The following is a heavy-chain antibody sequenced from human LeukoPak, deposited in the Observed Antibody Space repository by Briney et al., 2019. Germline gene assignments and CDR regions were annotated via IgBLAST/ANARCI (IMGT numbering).Heavy chain of an antibody. V-gene: IGHV3-74*01. J-gene: IGHJ4*02. D-gene: IGHD3-22*01. CDR2: INSDGSST. CDR1: GFTFSSYW. Sequence: GGSLRLSCAASGFTFSSYWMHWVRQAPGKGLVWVSRINSDGSSTSYADSVKGRFTISRDNAKNTLYLQMNSLRAEDTAVHYCARPYGPYDSSGLLDYWGQGTLVTVSS. CDR3: ARPYGPYDSSGLLDY.